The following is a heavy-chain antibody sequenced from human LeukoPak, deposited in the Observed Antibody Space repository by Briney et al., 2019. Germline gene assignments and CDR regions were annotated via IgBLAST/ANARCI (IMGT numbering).Heavy chain of an antibody. CDR3: AKGRNVLRYPYGMDV. Sequence: GGSLRLSCVASGFTFSSYGMTWVRQAPGKGPEWVSVISSSAGSTYYADSVKGRFTISRDNSKNTLYLQMNSLRAEDTAVYYCAKGRNVLRYPYGMDVWGQGTTVTVSS. CDR2: ISSSAGST. V-gene: IGHV3-23*01. D-gene: IGHD3-9*01. CDR1: GFTFSSYG. J-gene: IGHJ6*02.